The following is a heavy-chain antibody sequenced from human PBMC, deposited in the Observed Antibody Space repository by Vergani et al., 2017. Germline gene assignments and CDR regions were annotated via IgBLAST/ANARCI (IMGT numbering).Heavy chain of an antibody. D-gene: IGHD2-15*01. J-gene: IGHJ3*02. CDR2: IIPIFGTA. Sequence: QVQLVQSGAEVKKPGSSVKVSCKASGGTFSSYAISWVRQAPGQGLEWMGGIIPIFGTANYAQKFQGRVTITADESTSTAYMELGSLRSEDTAVYYCASRYCSGGTCPRFAFDIWGQGTMVTVSS. V-gene: IGHV1-69*01. CDR1: GGTFSSYA. CDR3: ASRYCSGGTCPRFAFDI.